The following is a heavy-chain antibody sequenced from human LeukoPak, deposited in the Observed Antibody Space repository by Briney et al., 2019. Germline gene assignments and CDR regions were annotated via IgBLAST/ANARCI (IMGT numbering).Heavy chain of an antibody. CDR1: GGSFSGYY. D-gene: IGHD6-19*01. J-gene: IGHJ4*02. CDR2: INHSGST. Sequence: SETLSLTCAVYGGSFSGYYWSWIRQPPGKGLEWLGEINHSGSTNYNPSLKSRVTISVDTSKNQFSLKLSSVTAADTAVYYCARDSGWDSSGGPGDYWGQGTLVTVSS. V-gene: IGHV4-34*01. CDR3: ARDSGWDSSGGPGDY.